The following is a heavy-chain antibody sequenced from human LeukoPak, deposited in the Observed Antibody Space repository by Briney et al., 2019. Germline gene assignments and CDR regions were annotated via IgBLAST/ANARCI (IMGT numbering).Heavy chain of an antibody. Sequence: SETLSLTCAVSGGSISSSNWWSWVRQPPGKGLEWIGEINHSGSTNYNPSLKSRVTISVDTSKNQFSLKLSSVTAADTAVYYCARVNRVYYGVVVITTKYFDYWGQGTLVTVSS. CDR1: GGSISSSNW. CDR2: INHSGST. D-gene: IGHD3-22*01. V-gene: IGHV4-4*02. CDR3: ARVNRVYYGVVVITTKYFDY. J-gene: IGHJ4*02.